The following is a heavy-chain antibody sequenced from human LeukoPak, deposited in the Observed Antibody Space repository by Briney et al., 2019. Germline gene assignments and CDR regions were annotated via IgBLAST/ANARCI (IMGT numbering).Heavy chain of an antibody. D-gene: IGHD6-19*01. CDR2: INPSGGST. V-gene: IGHV1-46*01. CDR1: GYTFTKYC. CDR3: ARDLGSSGWFHGMDV. J-gene: IGHJ6*02. Sequence: SVKVSCKASGYTFTKYCMHWVRQAPGQGLEWMAIINPSGGSTTYAQKFQGRVTMTRDTSTSTVYMELSSLRSEDTAVYYCARDLGSSGWFHGMDVWGQGTTVTVSS.